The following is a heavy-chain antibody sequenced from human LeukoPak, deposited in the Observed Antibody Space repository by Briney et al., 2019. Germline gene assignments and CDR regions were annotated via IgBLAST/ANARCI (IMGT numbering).Heavy chain of an antibody. D-gene: IGHD5-24*01. CDR2: IGTSTSYI. J-gene: IGHJ4*02. CDR1: GFTFSTYI. CDR3: AREGDGYSFDY. Sequence: GGSLRLSCAASGFTFSTYIMNWVRQTPGKGLEWVSSIGTSTSYIYYADSVKGRFTISRDNAKNSLYLQMNSLRAEDTAVYYCAREGDGYSFDYWGQGTLVTVSS. V-gene: IGHV3-21*01.